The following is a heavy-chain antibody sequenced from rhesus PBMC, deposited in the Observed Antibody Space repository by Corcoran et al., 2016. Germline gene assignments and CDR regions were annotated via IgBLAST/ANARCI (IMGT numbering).Heavy chain of an antibody. V-gene: IGHV3S5*01. D-gene: IGHD3-28*01. Sequence: EVQLVETGGGLVQPGGSLKLSCAASGFTFSSYGMSWVRQAPGKGLAWVSAINSGVGSTYYADSVKGRFTISRDNSKNTLYLQMNSLRAEDTAVYYCAKLNYDSGYDFDYWGQGVLVTVSS. CDR3: AKLNYDSGYDFDY. J-gene: IGHJ4*01. CDR2: INSGVGST. CDR1: GFTFSSYG.